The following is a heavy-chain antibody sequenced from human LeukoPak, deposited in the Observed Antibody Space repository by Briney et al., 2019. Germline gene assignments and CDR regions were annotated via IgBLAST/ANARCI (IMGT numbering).Heavy chain of an antibody. CDR2: ISWNSGNI. Sequence: PGGSLRLSCAASGFPFDHYAMQWVRQAPGKGLEWVSGISWNSGNIDYADSVKGRFTISRDNAKNSLYLQMNSLRAEDTALYYCAKDVEAYGGNLFYGMDVWGQGTTVTVSS. CDR3: AKDVEAYGGNLFYGMDV. V-gene: IGHV3-9*01. D-gene: IGHD4-23*01. CDR1: GFPFDHYA. J-gene: IGHJ6*02.